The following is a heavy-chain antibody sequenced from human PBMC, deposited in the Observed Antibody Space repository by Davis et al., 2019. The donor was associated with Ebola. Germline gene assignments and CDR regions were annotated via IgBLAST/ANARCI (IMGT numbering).Heavy chain of an antibody. J-gene: IGHJ4*02. CDR3: VRGIGED. Sequence: GESLKISCAASGFTFSSYWMHWVRQAPGKGLVWVSRVNSDGSDTSYADSVKGRFTISSDNAKNTLYLQMNSLRAEDTAVYYCVRGIGEDWGQGTLVTVSS. V-gene: IGHV3-74*01. D-gene: IGHD2-21*01. CDR1: GFTFSSYW. CDR2: VNSDGSDT.